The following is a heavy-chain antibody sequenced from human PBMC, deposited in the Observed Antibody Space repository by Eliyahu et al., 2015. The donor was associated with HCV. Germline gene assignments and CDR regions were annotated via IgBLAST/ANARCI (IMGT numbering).Heavy chain of an antibody. Sequence: QVQLQESGPGLVKPSETLSLTCTVSGGSISSYYWSWIRQPPGKGLEWIGYIYYSGSTNYNPSLKSRVTISVDTSKNQFSLKLSSVAAADTAVYYCARSTHYDSRDYAFDIWGQGTMVTVSS. CDR1: GGSISSYY. CDR3: ARSTHYDSRDYAFDI. V-gene: IGHV4-59*08. CDR2: IYYSGST. D-gene: IGHD3-22*01. J-gene: IGHJ3*02.